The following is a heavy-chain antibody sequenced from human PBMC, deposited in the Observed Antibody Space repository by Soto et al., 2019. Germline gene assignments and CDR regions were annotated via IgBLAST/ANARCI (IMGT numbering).Heavy chain of an antibody. Sequence: PSETLSLTCTVSGGSISSGDYYWSWIRQPPGKGLEWIGYIYYSGSTYYNPSLKSRVTISVDTSKNQFSLKLSSVTAADTAVYYCARDLVLYGSGSSPHYYYYGMDVWGQGTTVTVSS. CDR2: IYYSGST. V-gene: IGHV4-30-4*01. D-gene: IGHD3-10*01. CDR1: GGSISSGDYY. CDR3: ARDLVLYGSGSSPHYYYYGMDV. J-gene: IGHJ6*02.